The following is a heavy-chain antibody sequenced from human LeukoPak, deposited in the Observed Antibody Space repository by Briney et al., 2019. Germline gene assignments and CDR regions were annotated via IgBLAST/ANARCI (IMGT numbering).Heavy chain of an antibody. CDR2: IYYIGST. D-gene: IGHD1-26*01. Sequence: ETLSLTCTVSGGSISSYYWGWIRQPPGNGLEWIGQIYYIGSTRYNPSLKSRVTISVDTSKNQFSLKLSSVTAADTAVYYCARDSGSYSYFDYWGQGTLVTVSS. V-gene: IGHV4-59*01. CDR1: GGSISSYY. CDR3: ARDSGSYSYFDY. J-gene: IGHJ4*02.